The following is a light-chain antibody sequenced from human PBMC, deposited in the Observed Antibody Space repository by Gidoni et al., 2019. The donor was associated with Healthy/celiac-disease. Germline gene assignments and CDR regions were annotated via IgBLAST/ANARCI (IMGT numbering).Light chain of an antibody. V-gene: IGLV1-44*01. J-gene: IGLJ3*02. CDR3: AAWDDSLNGRDWV. CDR1: SSNLGSNT. CDR2: SNN. Sequence: QSVLTQPPSASGTPGQRVTISCSGSSSNLGSNTVNWYQQLPGTAPKLLIYSNNQRPSGVPDRFSGSKSGTSASLAISGLQSEDEADYYCAAWDDSLNGRDWVFGGGTKLTVL.